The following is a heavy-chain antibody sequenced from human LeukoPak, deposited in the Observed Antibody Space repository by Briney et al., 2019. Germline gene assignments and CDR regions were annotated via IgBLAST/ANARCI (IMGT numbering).Heavy chain of an antibody. V-gene: IGHV3-30*03. CDR1: GCTFTSYG. CDR3: ARDLSPVVRASPMGY. J-gene: IGHJ4*02. D-gene: IGHD3-10*01. CDR2: ITYDGYYK. Sequence: QSGGSLRLSCAASGCTFTSYGMHWVRQAPGKGLEWVALITYDGYYKYYSNSVKGRFTISSDTSKNTLYLQMNSLRDEDTAVYYCARDLSPVVRASPMGYWGQGTLVTVSS.